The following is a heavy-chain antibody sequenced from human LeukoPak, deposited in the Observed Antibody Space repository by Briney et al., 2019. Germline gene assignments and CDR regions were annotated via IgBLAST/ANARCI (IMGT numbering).Heavy chain of an antibody. CDR3: ARELYDSSGYYDY. J-gene: IGHJ4*02. CDR2: IYYSGST. D-gene: IGHD3-22*01. V-gene: IGHV4-59*11. CDR1: GGSISSHY. Sequence: SETLSLTCTVSGGSISSHYWSWIRQPPGEGLEWIGYIYYSGSTNYNPSLKSRVTISVDTSKNQFSLKLSSVTAADTAVYYCARELYDSSGYYDYWGQGTLVTVSS.